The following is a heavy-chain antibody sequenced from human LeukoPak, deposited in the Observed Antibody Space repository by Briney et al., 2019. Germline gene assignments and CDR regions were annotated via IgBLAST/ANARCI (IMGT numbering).Heavy chain of an antibody. CDR3: ASLHYSSGWKTWGYYFDY. Sequence: PGGSLRLSCAASGFTFSSYEMNWVRQAPGKGLEWVSYISSSGSTIYYADSVKGRFTISRDNAKNSLYLQMNSLRAEDTAIYYCASLHYSSGWKTWGYYFDYWGRGTLVTVSS. CDR1: GFTFSSYE. V-gene: IGHV3-48*03. J-gene: IGHJ4*02. D-gene: IGHD6-19*01. CDR2: ISSSGSTI.